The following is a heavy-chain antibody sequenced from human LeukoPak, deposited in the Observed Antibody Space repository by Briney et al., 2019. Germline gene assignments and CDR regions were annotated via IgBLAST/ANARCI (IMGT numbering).Heavy chain of an antibody. D-gene: IGHD3-22*01. V-gene: IGHV4-34*01. Sequence: PSETLSLTCAVYGGSLSGYYWSWIRQPPGKGLEWIGEINHSGSTNYNPSLKSRVTISVDTSKNQFSLRLSSVTAADTAVYYCARAKRASGYFDYWGQGTLVTVSS. CDR2: INHSGST. CDR3: ARAKRASGYFDY. J-gene: IGHJ4*02. CDR1: GGSLSGYY.